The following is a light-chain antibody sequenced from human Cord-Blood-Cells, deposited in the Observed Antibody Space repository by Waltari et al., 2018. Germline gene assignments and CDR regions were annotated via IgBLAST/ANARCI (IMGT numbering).Light chain of an antibody. CDR3: QQSYSTPPYT. CDR1: KSIISY. V-gene: IGKV1-39*01. Sequence: FQLTQSPSSLFESLGDKVTITCRASKSIISYLNWYQQKPGKAPNLLIDAESSLQSGVPSRFSGSGSGTDFTLTISSLQPEDFATYYCQQSYSTPPYTFGQGTKLEIK. J-gene: IGKJ2*01. CDR2: AES.